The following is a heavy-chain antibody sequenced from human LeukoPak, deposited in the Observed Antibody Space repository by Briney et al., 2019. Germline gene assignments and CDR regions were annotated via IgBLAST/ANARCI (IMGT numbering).Heavy chain of an antibody. Sequence: GGSLRLSCAASGFSLSSNYMSWVRQAPGKGLEWVSVVYRNNVTHHADSVKGRFTISRDTSKNMLYLQMNSLRDEDTAVYYCARAEMYSWNYFDYWGQGTLVTVSS. CDR1: GFSLSSNY. CDR2: VYRNNVT. J-gene: IGHJ4*02. V-gene: IGHV3-53*01. CDR3: ARAEMYSWNYFDY. D-gene: IGHD1-26*01.